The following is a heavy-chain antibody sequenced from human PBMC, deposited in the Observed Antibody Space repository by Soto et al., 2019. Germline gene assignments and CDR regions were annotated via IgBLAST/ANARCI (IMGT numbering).Heavy chain of an antibody. J-gene: IGHJ4*02. CDR1: GFTFSPFW. V-gene: IGHV3-74*01. CDR3: ARATNHFDY. CDR2: INSDGNST. Sequence: GGSLRLSCAASGFTFSPFWMHWVRQVPGKGPVWVSRINSDGNSTSYADSVKGRFTISRDNAKNTLYLQMNSLRAEDTAVYYCARATNHFDYWGQATLLTVSS. D-gene: IGHD1-1*01.